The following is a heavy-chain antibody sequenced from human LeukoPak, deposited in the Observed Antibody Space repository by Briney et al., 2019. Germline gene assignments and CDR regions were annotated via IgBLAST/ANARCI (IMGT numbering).Heavy chain of an antibody. CDR1: GFTFSHYY. V-gene: IGHV3-21*04. CDR2: ISGSSGYI. J-gene: IGHJ3*01. D-gene: IGHD1-26*01. CDR3: AKDRGGSSELGDAFDV. Sequence: PGGSLRLSCAASGFTFSHYYMTWVRQAPGKGLEWVSSISGSSGYIFYADSVKGRFTISRDNAKNSLYLQMNSLRVEDTALYYCAKDRGGSSELGDAFDVWGQGTMVRVSS.